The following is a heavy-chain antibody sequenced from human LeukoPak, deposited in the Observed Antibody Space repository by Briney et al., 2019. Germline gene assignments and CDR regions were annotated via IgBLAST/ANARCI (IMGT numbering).Heavy chain of an antibody. CDR3: AREGYFYMDV. J-gene: IGHJ6*03. CDR2: IKQDGSEK. Sequence: PGGSLRLSCAASGFTFSSYWMSWVRQAPGKGLEWVANIKQDGSEKYHVDSMKGRFTISRDNAKNSLYLQMDRLGVEDTAVYYCAREGYFYMDVWGKGTTVTVSS. CDR1: GFTFSSYW. D-gene: IGHD6-13*01. V-gene: IGHV3-7*01.